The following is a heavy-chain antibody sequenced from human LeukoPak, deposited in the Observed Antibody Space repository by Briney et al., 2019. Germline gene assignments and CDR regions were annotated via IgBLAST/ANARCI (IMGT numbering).Heavy chain of an antibody. V-gene: IGHV1-8*03. Sequence: ASVKVSCKASGYTFTSYDINWVRQATGQGLEWMGWMNPNSGNTGYAQKFQGRVTITRNTSISTAYMELSSLRSEDTAVYYCARVYSMGPILASVYSSSWYAFDIWGQGTMVTVSS. CDR3: ARVYSMGPILASVYSSSWYAFDI. CDR2: MNPNSGNT. CDR1: GYTFTSYD. D-gene: IGHD6-13*01. J-gene: IGHJ3*02.